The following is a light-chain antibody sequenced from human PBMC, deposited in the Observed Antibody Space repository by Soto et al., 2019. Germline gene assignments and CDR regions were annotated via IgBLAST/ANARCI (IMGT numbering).Light chain of an antibody. J-gene: IGKJ2*01. CDR2: AAS. V-gene: IGKV1-39*01. CDR1: QSISSY. CDR3: QQIYSTPRMST. Sequence: DIQMTQSPSSLSASVGDRVTITCRASQSISSYLNWYQQKPGKAPKLLIYAASSLQSGVASRFSGSGSGTDFTFTISSLQPEDFATYYLQQIYSTPRMSTFVQVTKLEIK.